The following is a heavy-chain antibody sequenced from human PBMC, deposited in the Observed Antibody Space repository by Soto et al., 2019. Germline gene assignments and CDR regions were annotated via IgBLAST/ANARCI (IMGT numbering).Heavy chain of an antibody. V-gene: IGHV3-7*01. Sequence: HPGGSLRLSCAASGFTFSSYWMSWVRQAPGKGLEWVANIKQDGSEKYYVDSVKGRFTISRDNAKNSLYLQMNSLRAEDTAVYYCARPHNIVSTAPQGYWGQGTLVTVSS. CDR1: GFTFSSYW. J-gene: IGHJ4*02. CDR3: ARPHNIVSTAPQGY. D-gene: IGHD3-16*02. CDR2: IKQDGSEK.